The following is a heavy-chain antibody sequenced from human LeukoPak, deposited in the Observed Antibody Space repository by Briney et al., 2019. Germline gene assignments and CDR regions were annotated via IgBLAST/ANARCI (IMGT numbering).Heavy chain of an antibody. CDR3: ARSVVGFGELLLSYFDY. CDR2: ISAHNGNT. V-gene: IGHV1-18*01. CDR1: GYTFTSYG. D-gene: IGHD3-10*01. J-gene: IGHJ4*02. Sequence: GASVKVSCKASGYTFTSYGISWVRQAPGQGLEWMGWISAHNGNTNYAQKLQGRVTMTTDTSTSTAYMELRSLRSDDTAVYYCARSVVGFGELLLSYFDYWGQGTLVTVSS.